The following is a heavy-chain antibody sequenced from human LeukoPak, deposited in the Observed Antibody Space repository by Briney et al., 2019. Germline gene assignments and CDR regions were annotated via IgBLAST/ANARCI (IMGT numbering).Heavy chain of an antibody. V-gene: IGHV3-15*01. J-gene: IGHJ4*02. D-gene: IGHD5-12*01. CDR2: IKSKTDGGTT. CDR3: TASGYDKY. CDR1: GFTFSNTFSNAW. Sequence: GGSLRLSCAASGFTFSNTFSNAWMSWVRQAPGKGLEWVGHIKSKTDGGTTDYAAPVKGRFTISRDDSKNTLYLQMNSLKTEDSAAYYCTASGYDKYWGQGTLVTVSS.